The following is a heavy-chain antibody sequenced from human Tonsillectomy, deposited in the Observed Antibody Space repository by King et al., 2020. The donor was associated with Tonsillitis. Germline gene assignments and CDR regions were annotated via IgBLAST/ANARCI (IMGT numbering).Heavy chain of an antibody. CDR1: GFTFSSYD. D-gene: IGHD3-10*01. V-gene: IGHV3-21*01. CDR2: NDSSSSHI. Sequence: VQLVESGGGLVKPGGSLRLSCAASGFTFSSYDLNLVRRAPGKGLEWVSYNDSSSSHIYYADSVKGRFTISRDNAKNSLYLQMNSLRGEDTAVYYCSRYGGGSFDYWGQGTLVTVSS. CDR3: SRYGGGSFDY. J-gene: IGHJ4*02.